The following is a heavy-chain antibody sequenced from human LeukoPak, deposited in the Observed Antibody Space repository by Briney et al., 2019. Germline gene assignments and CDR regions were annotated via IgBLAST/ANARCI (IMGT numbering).Heavy chain of an antibody. CDR1: GFTFSDYY. Sequence: PGGSLRLSCAASGFTFSDYYMSWIRQAPGKGLEWVSYISSSGSTIYYADSVKGRFTISRDNAKNSLYLQMNSLRAEDTAVYYCARSHRLRLPEVWFDPWGQGTLVTVSS. D-gene: IGHD5-12*01. J-gene: IGHJ5*02. CDR2: ISSSGSTI. CDR3: ARSHRLRLPEVWFDP. V-gene: IGHV3-11*01.